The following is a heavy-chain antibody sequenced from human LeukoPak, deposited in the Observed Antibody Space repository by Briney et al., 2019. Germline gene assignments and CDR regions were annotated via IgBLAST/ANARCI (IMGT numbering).Heavy chain of an antibody. Sequence: SGTLSLTCTVTGRSISPDDYYWTWIRQPPGKGLEWIVYIYYSGSTNYNPSLKSRVTISVDTSKNQFSLKLTSVTAADTAVYYCARFANYGGNSRYFDYWGQGTLVTVSS. CDR2: IYYSGST. CDR1: GRSISPDDYY. V-gene: IGHV4-61*08. J-gene: IGHJ4*02. D-gene: IGHD4-17*01. CDR3: ARFANYGGNSRYFDY.